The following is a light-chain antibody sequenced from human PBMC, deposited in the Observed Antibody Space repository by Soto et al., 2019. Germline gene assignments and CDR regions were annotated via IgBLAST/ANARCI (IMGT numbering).Light chain of an antibody. CDR1: QSVDSSY. Sequence: ENVLTQSPGTLSLSPGERDTLSCRASQSVDSSYLAWYQQKPGQAPRLLIYGTSSRATGIPDRFSGSGSGTDFTLTINRLEPEDFAVYYCQQYGSSLYTFGQGTKLEIK. V-gene: IGKV3-20*01. J-gene: IGKJ2*01. CDR2: GTS. CDR3: QQYGSSLYT.